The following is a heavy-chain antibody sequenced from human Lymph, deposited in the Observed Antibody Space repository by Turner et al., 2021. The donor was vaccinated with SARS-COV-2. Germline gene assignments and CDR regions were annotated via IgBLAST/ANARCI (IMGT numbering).Heavy chain of an antibody. D-gene: IGHD2-15*01. V-gene: IGHV3-43*02. CDR3: AKDPGYCSGGSCYSRTYFDF. CDR2: ISGDGGGT. Sequence: EVQLVESGGGVVQPGGSLRLSCAASGFTFADYAMHWVRQAPGKGLEWGSLISGDGGGTYYADSVKGRFTISRDNSKNSLSLQMNSLRAEDTALYYCAKDPGYCSGGSCYSRTYFDFWGQGTLVTVSA. CDR1: GFTFADYA. J-gene: IGHJ4*02.